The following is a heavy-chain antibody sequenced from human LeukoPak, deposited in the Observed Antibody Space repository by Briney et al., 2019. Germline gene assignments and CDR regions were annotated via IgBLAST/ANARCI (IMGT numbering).Heavy chain of an antibody. CDR1: GLTFSSYG. CDR2: ISYDGSNK. J-gene: IGHJ3*02. Sequence: GGSLRLSCAASGLTFSSYGMHWVRQAPGKGLEWVAVISYDGSNKYYADSVKGRFTISRDNPKNTLYLQMNSLRAEDTAVYYCAKVARGAFDIWGQGTMVTVSS. V-gene: IGHV3-30*18. CDR3: AKVARGAFDI. D-gene: IGHD3-10*01.